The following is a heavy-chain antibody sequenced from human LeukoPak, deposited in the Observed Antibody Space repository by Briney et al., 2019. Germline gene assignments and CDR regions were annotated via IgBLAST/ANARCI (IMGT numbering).Heavy chain of an antibody. J-gene: IGHJ5*02. CDR1: GFTFSSYA. Sequence: GGSLRLSCAASGFTFSSYAMSWVRQAPGKGLEWVSAISGSGDSTYYADSVKGRFTISRDNSKNTLYLQMNSLRAEDTAVYYCAKTGGTYQLLYEYNWFDPWGQGTLVTVSS. CDR3: AKTGGTYQLLYEYNWFDP. D-gene: IGHD2-2*02. CDR2: ISGSGDST. V-gene: IGHV3-23*01.